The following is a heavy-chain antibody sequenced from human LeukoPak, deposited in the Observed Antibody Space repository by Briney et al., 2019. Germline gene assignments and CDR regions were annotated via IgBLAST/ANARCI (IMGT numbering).Heavy chain of an antibody. CDR3: AKDRTPAFNYDSSGYYDY. V-gene: IGHV3-9*01. CDR2: ISWNSGSI. CDR1: GFTFDDYA. D-gene: IGHD3-22*01. Sequence: PGGSLRLSCAASGFTFDDYAMHWVRQAPGKGLEWVSGISWNSGSIGYADSVKGRFTISRDNAKNSLYLQMNSLRAEDTALYYCAKDRTPAFNYDSSGYYDYWGQGTLVTVSS. J-gene: IGHJ4*02.